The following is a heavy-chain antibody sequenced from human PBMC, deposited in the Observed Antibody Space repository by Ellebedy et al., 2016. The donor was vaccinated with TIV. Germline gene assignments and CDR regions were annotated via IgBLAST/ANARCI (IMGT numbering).Heavy chain of an antibody. J-gene: IGHJ4*02. CDR2: IYHSGTT. D-gene: IGHD3-10*01. CDR3: ARGNLFELFH. Sequence: SETLSLTXAVSGGSISTTNWWSWVRQPPGKGLEWIGEIYHSGTTNYNPSLKSRVFISVDTSKNQFSLELTSVTAADTAVYYCARGNLFELFHWGQGTLVTVSS. V-gene: IGHV4-4*02. CDR1: GGSISTTNW.